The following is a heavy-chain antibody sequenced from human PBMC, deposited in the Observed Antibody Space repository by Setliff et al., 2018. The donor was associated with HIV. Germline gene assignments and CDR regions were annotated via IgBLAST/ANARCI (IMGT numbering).Heavy chain of an antibody. Sequence: GASVKVSCKASGYTFTSYHIHWVRQAPGQGLEWMGVIDPSGGSTSYAQKFQGRVTMTRGTSSGTVYMELSGLRFEDTAMYYCARGYSIALGWFDPWGQGTLVTVSS. CDR1: GYTFTSYH. J-gene: IGHJ5*02. D-gene: IGHD6-13*01. CDR2: IDPSGGST. V-gene: IGHV1-46*01. CDR3: ARGYSIALGWFDP.